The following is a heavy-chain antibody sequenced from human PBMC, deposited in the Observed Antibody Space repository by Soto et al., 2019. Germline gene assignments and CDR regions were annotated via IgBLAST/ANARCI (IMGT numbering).Heavy chain of an antibody. D-gene: IGHD3-16*01. J-gene: IGHJ6*03. CDR2: IEYDESNK. CDR3: AIGANGGYYVDV. V-gene: IGHV3-74*01. Sequence: EVQLVESGGGLVQPGGSLRLSCTTSGFTFSDFWIHWVRQIPGKGLEWVSRIEYDESNKNYAESVRGRFTISRDNAKNTVYLQMDSLRAEDTAVYHCAIGANGGYYVDVWGKGTTVTVSS. CDR1: GFTFSDFW.